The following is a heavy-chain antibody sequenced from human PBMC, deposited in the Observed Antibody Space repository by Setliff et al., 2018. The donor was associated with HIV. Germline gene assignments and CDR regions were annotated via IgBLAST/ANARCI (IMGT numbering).Heavy chain of an antibody. CDR1: GGSISSRSYY. V-gene: IGHV4-39*07. J-gene: IGHJ4*02. CDR2: IYYYSGST. CDR3: ASTGYSSGWSFDY. Sequence: SETLSLTCTVSGGSISSRSYYWGWIRQPPGKGLEWIGYIYYYSGSTYYNPSLKSRVTISVDTSQNQFSLKLSSVTAADTAVYYCASTGYSSGWSFDYWGQGTLVTVSS. D-gene: IGHD6-19*01.